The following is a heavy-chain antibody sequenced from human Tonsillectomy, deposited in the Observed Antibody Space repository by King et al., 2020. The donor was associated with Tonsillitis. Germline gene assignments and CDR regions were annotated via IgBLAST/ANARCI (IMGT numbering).Heavy chain of an antibody. CDR3: ARQFDY. J-gene: IGHJ4*02. V-gene: IGHV4-39*01. CDR2: FSYRGSA. Sequence: LQLQESGPGLVKPSETLSLTCTVSGGSIDKSNYYWGWSRQPPGKGLEWIGSFSYRGSAYYNPSLRSRVTISVDTSKNQFSLKLTSVTAADTAVYYCARQFDYWGQGTLVTVSS. CDR1: GGSIDKSNYY.